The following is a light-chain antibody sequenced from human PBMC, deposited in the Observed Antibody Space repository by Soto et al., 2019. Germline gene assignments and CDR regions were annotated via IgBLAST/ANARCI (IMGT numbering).Light chain of an antibody. Sequence: QSVLTQPPSVSGAPGQRVTISCTGSSSNIGAGYDVHWYQQLPGTAPKLLIYGNSNRPSGVPDRVSGSKSGTSASLAITGLQAEDEADYCCQSYDSSLSGSVVFGGGTKVTVL. J-gene: IGLJ2*01. CDR2: GNS. CDR1: SSNIGAGYD. V-gene: IGLV1-40*01. CDR3: QSYDSSLSGSVV.